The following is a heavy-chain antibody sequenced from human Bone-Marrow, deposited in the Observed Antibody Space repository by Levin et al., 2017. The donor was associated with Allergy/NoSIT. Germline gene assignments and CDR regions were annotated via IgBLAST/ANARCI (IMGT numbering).Heavy chain of an antibody. D-gene: IGHD5-18*01. CDR3: ARGRGYSYPFNWFDP. Sequence: TSETLSLTCTVSGGSLNSGGYYWSWIRQLPGKGLEWVGYIYYTGSTDYTYYHPSLVSRATISVDASKNQFSLKLSSVTAADTAVYYCARGRGYSYPFNWFDPWGQGTLVTVSS. J-gene: IGHJ5*02. V-gene: IGHV4-31*03. CDR2: IYYTGSTDYT. CDR1: GGSLNSGGYY.